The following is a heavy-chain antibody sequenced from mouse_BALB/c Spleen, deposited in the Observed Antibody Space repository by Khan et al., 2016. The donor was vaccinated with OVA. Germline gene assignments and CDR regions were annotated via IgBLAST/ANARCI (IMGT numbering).Heavy chain of an antibody. J-gene: IGHJ2*01. CDR1: GFTFSNFW. D-gene: IGHD2-3*01. CDR2: IRLKSNNYAT. CDR3: SSGGYYYSDY. Sequence: EVKLEVSGGGLVQPGGSMKLSCVASGFTFSNFWMTWVRQSPETGLEWVAEIRLKSNNYATHYAESVRGRFTISRDDSKSGVYLQMNNLRAEDTGTYCCSSGGYYYSDYWGQGTTLTVSS. V-gene: IGHV6-6*02.